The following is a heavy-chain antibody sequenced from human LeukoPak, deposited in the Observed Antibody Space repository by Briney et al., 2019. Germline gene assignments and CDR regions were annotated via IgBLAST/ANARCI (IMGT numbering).Heavy chain of an antibody. V-gene: IGHV3-23*01. CDR3: AKRCIAAAGRGGAFDI. CDR1: GFTFSSYA. D-gene: IGHD6-13*01. Sequence: PGGSLRLSCAASGFTFSSYAMSWVRQAPGKGLEWVSAISSSGGSTYYADSVKGRFTISRDNSKNTLYLQMNSLRAEDTAVYYCAKRCIAAAGRGGAFDIWGQGTMVTVSS. J-gene: IGHJ3*02. CDR2: ISSSGGST.